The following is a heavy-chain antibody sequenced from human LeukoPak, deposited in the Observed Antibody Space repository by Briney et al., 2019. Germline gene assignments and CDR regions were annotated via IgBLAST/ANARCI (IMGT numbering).Heavy chain of an antibody. V-gene: IGHV3-30-3*01. Sequence: GGSLRLSCAASGFTFSSYAMHWVRQAPGKGLEWVAVISYDGSNKYYADSVKGRFTISRDNSKNTLYLQMNSLRAEDTAVYYCARGDYGDYEGGDAFDIWGQGTMVTVSS. J-gene: IGHJ3*02. D-gene: IGHD4-17*01. CDR3: ARGDYGDYEGGDAFDI. CDR2: ISYDGSNK. CDR1: GFTFSSYA.